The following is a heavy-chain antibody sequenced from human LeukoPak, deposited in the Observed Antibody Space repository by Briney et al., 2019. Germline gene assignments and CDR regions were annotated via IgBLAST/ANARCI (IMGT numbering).Heavy chain of an antibody. J-gene: IGHJ3*02. D-gene: IGHD2-21*02. CDR3: ASKAGVTERRAFDI. CDR1: GGSISSYY. V-gene: IGHV4-59*08. Sequence: SETLSLTCTVSGGSISSYYWSWIRQPPGKGLEWIGYIYYSGSTYYNPSLKSRVTISVDTSKNQFSLKLSSVTAADTAVYYCASKAGVTERRAFDIWGQGTMVTVSS. CDR2: IYYSGST.